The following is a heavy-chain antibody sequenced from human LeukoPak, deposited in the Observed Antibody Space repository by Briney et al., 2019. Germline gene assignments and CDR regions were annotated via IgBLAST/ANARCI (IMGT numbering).Heavy chain of an antibody. CDR3: ARDGIAAAGTIDAFDI. CDR1: GFTYSSYS. CDR2: INSSSSYI. J-gene: IGHJ3*02. D-gene: IGHD6-13*01. V-gene: IGHV3-21*01. Sequence: GGSLTLFCTASGFTYSSYSMNWLRQAPGKALEWVSYINSSSSYICYADSVKGRYTISRDNAKNSLYLQMNSLRAEDTAVYYCARDGIAAAGTIDAFDIWGQGTMVTVCS.